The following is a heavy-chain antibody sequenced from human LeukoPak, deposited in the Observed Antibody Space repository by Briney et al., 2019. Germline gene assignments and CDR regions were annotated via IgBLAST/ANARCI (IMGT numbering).Heavy chain of an antibody. CDR2: INTNTGNP. V-gene: IGHV7-4-1*02. CDR3: VTRDGVSDGFFNFDY. J-gene: IGHJ4*02. CDR1: GYTFSNYA. D-gene: IGHD5-24*01. Sequence: GASVTVSCKASGYTFSNYAMNWVRQAPGQGLEWMGWINTNTGNPTYAQGFTGRFVFSLDTSVSTAYLQISSLKAEDTAVYYCVTRDGVSDGFFNFDYWGQGTLVTVSS.